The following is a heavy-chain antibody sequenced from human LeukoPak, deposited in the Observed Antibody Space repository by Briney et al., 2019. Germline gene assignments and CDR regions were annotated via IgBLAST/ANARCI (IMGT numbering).Heavy chain of an antibody. J-gene: IGHJ4*02. V-gene: IGHV4-39*07. D-gene: IGHD6-13*01. CDR2: INHSGST. CDR3: ARGQGSYSSSWFDY. Sequence: SETLSLTCTVSGGSISGSSYYWSWIRQPPGKGLEWIGEINHSGSTNYNPSLKSRVTISVDTSKNQFSLKLSSVTAADTAVYYCARGQGSYSSSWFDYWGQGTLVTVSS. CDR1: GGSISGSSYY.